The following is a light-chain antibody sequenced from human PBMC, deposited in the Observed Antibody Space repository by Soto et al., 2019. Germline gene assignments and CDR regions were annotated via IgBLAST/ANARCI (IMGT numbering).Light chain of an antibody. CDR2: TTN. J-gene: IGLJ3*02. V-gene: IGLV8-61*01. CDR1: SGSVSSSYY. Sequence: QAVVTQEPSLSVSPGGTVTLTCGLSSGSVSSSYYPSWYQQTPGQAPRTLIYTTNTRSSGVPDRFSGSILGNKAALTITGAQADDESHYYCVLYMRSGIGVFGGGTQRTVL. CDR3: VLYMRSGIGV.